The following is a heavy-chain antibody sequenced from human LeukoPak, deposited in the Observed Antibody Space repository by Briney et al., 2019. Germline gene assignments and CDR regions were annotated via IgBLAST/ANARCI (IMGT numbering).Heavy chain of an antibody. D-gene: IGHD3-10*01. CDR2: ISAYNGNT. CDR1: GYTFTSYG. CDR3: ARDMYYGSGSYYRRYNWFDP. J-gene: IGHJ5*02. V-gene: IGHV1-18*01. Sequence: ASVTVSCKTSGYTFTSYGISWVRQAPGQGLEWMGWISAYNGNTNYAQKLQGRVTMTTDTSTSTAYMELRSLRSGDTAVYYCARDMYYGSGSYYRRYNWFDPWGQGTLVTVSS.